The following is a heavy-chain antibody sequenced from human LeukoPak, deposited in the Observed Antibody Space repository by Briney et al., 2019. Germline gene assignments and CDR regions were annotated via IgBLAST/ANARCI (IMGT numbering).Heavy chain of an antibody. CDR2: INTNTGNP. CDR1: GYAFIDYA. J-gene: IGHJ5*02. Sequence: ASVKVSCKASGYAFIDYAINWVRQAPGQGLEWMGWINTNTGNPTYAQGFTGRFVISLDTSVSTTYLQISSLKAEDTAVYYCARDPGDDFVVPGDPWGQGTLVTVSS. V-gene: IGHV7-4-1*02. CDR3: ARDPGDDFVVPGDP. D-gene: IGHD2-2*01.